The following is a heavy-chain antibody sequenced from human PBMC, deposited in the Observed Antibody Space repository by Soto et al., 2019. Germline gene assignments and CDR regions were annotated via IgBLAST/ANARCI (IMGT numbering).Heavy chain of an antibody. Sequence: SETLSLTCTVSSGSISSGDYYWSWIRQPPGKGLEWIGYIYYSGSTYYNPSLKSRVTISVDTSKNQFSLKLSSVTAADTAVYYCARVGCISTSCYAPQFDYWGQGTLVTVSS. CDR3: ARVGCISTSCYAPQFDY. V-gene: IGHV4-30-4*01. CDR1: SGSISSGDYY. J-gene: IGHJ4*02. D-gene: IGHD2-2*01. CDR2: IYYSGST.